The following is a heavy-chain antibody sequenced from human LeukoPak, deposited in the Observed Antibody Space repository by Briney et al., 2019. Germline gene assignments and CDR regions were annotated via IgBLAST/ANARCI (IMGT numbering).Heavy chain of an antibody. CDR3: AKTTGGNAYDYIHY. D-gene: IGHD5-12*01. Sequence: GGSLRLSCAASGFTFSNHGMNWVRQAPGKGLEWVSATSASGSSPNYSDSVKGRFTISRDNSKNTLYLQMNSLRAEDTAVYYCAKTTGGNAYDYIHYWGQGTLVTVSS. CDR2: TSASGSSP. V-gene: IGHV3-23*01. J-gene: IGHJ4*02. CDR1: GFTFSNHG.